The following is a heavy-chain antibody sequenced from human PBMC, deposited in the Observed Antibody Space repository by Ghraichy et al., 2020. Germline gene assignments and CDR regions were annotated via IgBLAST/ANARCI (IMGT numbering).Heavy chain of an antibody. CDR3: ARGDGYGSLYYFDY. Sequence: GESLNISCGASGFSFSTYELNWVRQAPGKGLEWISYIDGSGTTIFYADSVKGRFTIFRDNAKKSLYLQMNNLRAEDTAVYYCARGDGYGSLYYFDYWGRGTLVTVSS. D-gene: IGHD3-10*01. V-gene: IGHV3-48*03. CDR1: GFSFSTYE. CDR2: IDGSGTTI. J-gene: IGHJ4*02.